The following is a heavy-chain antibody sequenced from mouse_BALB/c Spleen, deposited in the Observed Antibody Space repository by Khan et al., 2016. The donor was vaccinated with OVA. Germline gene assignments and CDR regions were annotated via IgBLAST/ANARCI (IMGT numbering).Heavy chain of an antibody. Sequence: QVQLKQSGPELVRPGVSVKISCKGSGYTFTDYAMYWVKQSHAKSLEWIGLISPYSGNTNYNQKFRGKATMTVDKSSSTAYMELARFTSEDSAIYYCARPAYDGYYDYWGQGTTLTVAS. V-gene: IGHV1S137*01. CDR1: GYTFTDYA. CDR3: ARPAYDGYYDY. J-gene: IGHJ2*01. CDR2: ISPYSGNT. D-gene: IGHD2-3*01.